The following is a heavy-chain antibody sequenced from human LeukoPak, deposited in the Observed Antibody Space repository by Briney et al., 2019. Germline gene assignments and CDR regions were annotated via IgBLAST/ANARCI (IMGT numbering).Heavy chain of an antibody. Sequence: TGGSLRLSCAASGFTFSSYAMHWVRQAPGKGLEWVAVISYDGSNKYYADSVKGRFTISRDNSKNTLYLQMNSLRAEDTAVYYCARVGPRWDYYDGFDYWGQGTLVTVSS. CDR1: GFTFSSYA. CDR3: ARVGPRWDYYDGFDY. V-gene: IGHV3-30*04. CDR2: ISYDGSNK. J-gene: IGHJ4*02. D-gene: IGHD3-22*01.